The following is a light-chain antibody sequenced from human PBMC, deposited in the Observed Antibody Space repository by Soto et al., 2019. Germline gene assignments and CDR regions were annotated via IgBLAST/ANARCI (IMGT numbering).Light chain of an antibody. J-gene: IGLJ2*01. CDR1: SSDVGGYSY. Sequence: QSVLTQPASVSGSPGQSITISCTGTSSDVGGYSYVSWYQQHPGKAPKLMIYDVSNRPSGVSNRFSGSKSGNTASLTISGLQAEDEADYYCSSYTGSSTYVVFGGGTKLTV. CDR3: SSYTGSSTYVV. V-gene: IGLV2-14*01. CDR2: DVS.